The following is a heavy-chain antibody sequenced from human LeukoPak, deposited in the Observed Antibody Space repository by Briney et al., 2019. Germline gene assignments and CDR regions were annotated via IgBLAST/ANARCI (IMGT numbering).Heavy chain of an antibody. V-gene: IGHV3-7*03. CDR1: GFTFSNYW. J-gene: IGHJ6*03. CDR3: ARDGCVARLASCCPNAMDV. CDR2: IKQAGSEE. D-gene: IGHD5-12*01. Sequence: HPGGSLRLSCEASGFTFSNYWMSWVRQAPGKGLELVAHIKQAGSEEYCVDSVKGRFNISRHNAKNSLLLQMTGLGAEETALYCCARDGCVARLASCCPNAMDVWGKGTTVTVSS.